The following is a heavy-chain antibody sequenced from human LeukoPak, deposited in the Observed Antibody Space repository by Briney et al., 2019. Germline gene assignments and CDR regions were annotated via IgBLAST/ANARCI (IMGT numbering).Heavy chain of an antibody. V-gene: IGHV3-74*01. J-gene: IGHJ4*02. D-gene: IGHD2-15*01. CDR1: GFTFSNYW. CDR2: IKTDGSAT. CDR3: AKEPYSTQDLWPDY. Sequence: GGSLRLSCAASGFTFSNYWMHWIRQVPGKGLVWVSHIKTDGSATNYADSVKGRFTISRDNSKNTLYLQMNSLRAEDTAVYYCAKEPYSTQDLWPDYWGQGTLVTVSS.